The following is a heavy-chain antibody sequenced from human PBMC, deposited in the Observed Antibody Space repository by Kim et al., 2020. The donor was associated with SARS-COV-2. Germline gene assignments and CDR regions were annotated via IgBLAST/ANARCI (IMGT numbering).Heavy chain of an antibody. Sequence: PTLKSRVTRSIDTSKNQFSLKLSSVTAADTAVYYCARSDTAMGGGMDVWGQGTTVTVSS. CDR3: ARSDTAMGGGMDV. D-gene: IGHD5-18*01. V-gene: IGHV4-4*09. J-gene: IGHJ6*02.